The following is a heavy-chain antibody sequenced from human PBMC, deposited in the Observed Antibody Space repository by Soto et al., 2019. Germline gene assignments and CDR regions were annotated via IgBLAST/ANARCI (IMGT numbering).Heavy chain of an antibody. V-gene: IGHV1-18*04. Sequence: QVQLVQSEAEVKKPGASVKVSCEASGYTFINHGISWVRQAPGQGLEWMGWVSGSNGNTKYAQKFQGRVTMTTEISTSTAHMELRNLRSDDTAVYFCARDFYPLAYYFDPWGQGTLVTVSS. CDR3: ARDFYPLAYYFDP. J-gene: IGHJ4*02. CDR1: GYTFINHG. CDR2: VSGSNGNT.